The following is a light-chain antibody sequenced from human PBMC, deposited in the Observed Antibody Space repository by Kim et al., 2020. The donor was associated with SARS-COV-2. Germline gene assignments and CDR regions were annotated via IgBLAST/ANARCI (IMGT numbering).Light chain of an antibody. V-gene: IGLV10-54*01. CDR2: RNN. CDR1: SNNVGNQG. CDR3: SAWDSSLTAWV. J-gene: IGLJ3*02. Sequence: QAGLTQPPSVSKGLRQTATLTCTGNSNNVGNQGAAWLMHHRGHPTKLLSFRNNNRPSGISERLSASRSGNTASLTIYEVQPEDEADYYCSAWDSSLTAWVFGGGTQLTVL.